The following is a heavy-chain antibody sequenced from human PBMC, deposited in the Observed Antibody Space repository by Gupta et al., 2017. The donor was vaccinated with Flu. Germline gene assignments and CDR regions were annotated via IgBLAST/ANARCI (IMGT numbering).Heavy chain of an antibody. V-gene: IGHV4-39*01. CDR2: IYYSGNT. CDR1: GVSINNHRHY. D-gene: IGHD6-25*01. J-gene: IGHJ4*02. Sequence: QLQLQESGPGLVRPSETLSLTCTVSGVSINNHRHYWGWIRQPPGKGLEWIATIYYSGNTYYNPSLKSRVTISVDTSKNQFSLKLSSVTAADTAVYYCARVSGGYGALGYWGRGTLVTVSS. CDR3: ARVSGGYGALGY.